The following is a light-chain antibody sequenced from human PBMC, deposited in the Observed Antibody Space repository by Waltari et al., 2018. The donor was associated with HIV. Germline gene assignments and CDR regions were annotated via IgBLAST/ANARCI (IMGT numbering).Light chain of an antibody. V-gene: IGLV1-44*01. CDR2: SNN. CDR3: AAWDDTLNGL. CDR1: TSNIGTNI. J-gene: IGLJ2*01. Sequence: QSVLTQPPSASGTPGQNVTIPCSGNTSNIGTNIVNWYQQFPGAAPKLLIYSNNQRPSGVPARCSGSKSGTSASLAISGLQAEDEADYFCAAWDDTLNGLFGGGTKLTVL.